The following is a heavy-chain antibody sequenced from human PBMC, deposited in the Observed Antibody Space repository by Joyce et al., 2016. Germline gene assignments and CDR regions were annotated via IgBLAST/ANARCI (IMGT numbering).Heavy chain of an antibody. V-gene: IGHV3-30-3*01. D-gene: IGHD4-17*01. Sequence: QVHLVESWGGVVQPGRSLTLSCSASGFSFTCFSMVWVHQAPGKGLGWAAVISTDGNRKDYGDSVKGRFIVSRDNSKSTVKLQMSGLGVEDTAVYYCARGTTVTGRGNWVDPWGKGTLVTVSS. J-gene: IGHJ5*02. CDR3: ARGTTVTGRGNWVDP. CDR2: ISTDGNRK. CDR1: GFSFTCFS.